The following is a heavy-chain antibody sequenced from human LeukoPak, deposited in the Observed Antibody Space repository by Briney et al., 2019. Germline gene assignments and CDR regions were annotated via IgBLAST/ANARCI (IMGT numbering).Heavy chain of an antibody. J-gene: IGHJ4*02. D-gene: IGHD2-15*01. CDR1: GFTFSDYY. CDR3: ARSYGVVVVAATYVDY. Sequence: GGSLRLSCAASGFTFSDYYMSWIRQAPGKGLEWVSYISSSGSTIYYADSVKGRFTISRDNAKDSLYLQMNSLRAEDTAVYYCARSYGVVVVAATYVDYWGQGTLVTVSS. V-gene: IGHV3-11*04. CDR2: ISSSGSTI.